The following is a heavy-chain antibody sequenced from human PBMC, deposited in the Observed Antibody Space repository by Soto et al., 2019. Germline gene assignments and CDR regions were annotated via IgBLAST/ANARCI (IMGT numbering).Heavy chain of an antibody. CDR2: INPEETTT. Sequence: GESLKISCAASGFSFSSNWMHWVRQAPGKGLVWVSRINPEETTTTYADPVEGRFTISRDNAKSTLYLQMNSLRVEDTAVYYCTRDTFGARDYWGQGTLVTVSS. CDR3: TRDTFGARDY. V-gene: IGHV3-74*03. CDR1: GFSFSSNW. D-gene: IGHD1-26*01. J-gene: IGHJ4*02.